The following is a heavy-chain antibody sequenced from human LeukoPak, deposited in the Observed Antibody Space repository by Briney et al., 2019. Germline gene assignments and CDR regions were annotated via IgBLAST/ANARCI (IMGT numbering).Heavy chain of an antibody. D-gene: IGHD6-19*01. CDR1: GYSFTSYW. CDR2: IYPGDSDT. V-gene: IGHV5-51*01. CDR3: ATISSGWYYSDAFDI. J-gene: IGHJ3*02. Sequence: GESLKISCKGSGYSFTSYWIGWVRQMPGKGLEGMGIIYPGDSDTRYSPSFQGQVTISADKSISTAYLQWSSLKASDTTMYYCATISSGWYYSDAFDIWGQGTMVTVSS.